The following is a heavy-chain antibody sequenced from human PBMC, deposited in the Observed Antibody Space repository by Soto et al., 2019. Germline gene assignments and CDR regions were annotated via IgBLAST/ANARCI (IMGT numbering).Heavy chain of an antibody. J-gene: IGHJ3*02. CDR2: MNPNSGNT. CDR3: ARVGAGCSSTSCYIEDAFDI. D-gene: IGHD2-2*02. V-gene: IGHV1-8*01. Sequence: QVQLVQSGAEVKKPGASVKVSCKASGYTFTSYDINWVRQATGQGLEWMGWMNPNSGNTGYAQKFQGRVTMTRNTSISTAYMELSSLRSEDTAVYYCARVGAGCSSTSCYIEDAFDIWGQGTMVTVSS. CDR1: GYTFTSYD.